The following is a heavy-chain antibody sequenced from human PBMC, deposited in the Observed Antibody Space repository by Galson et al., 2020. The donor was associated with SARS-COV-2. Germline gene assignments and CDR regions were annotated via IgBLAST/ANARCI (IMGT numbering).Heavy chain of an antibody. V-gene: IGHV2-70*04. CDR2: IDWDDDK. D-gene: IGHD2-15*01. J-gene: IGHJ4*02. CDR3: ARCPTSSVVQSHFDY. Sequence: SGPTLVKPTQTRILTCTFSGFSRRTSGMRVSWIRQPPGKALEWRARIDWDDDKFYNTSLRTRLTISKDTSKNQVVLTMTNVDPVDTATYYCARCPTSSVVQSHFDYWGQGTLVTVSS. CDR1: GFSRRTSGMR.